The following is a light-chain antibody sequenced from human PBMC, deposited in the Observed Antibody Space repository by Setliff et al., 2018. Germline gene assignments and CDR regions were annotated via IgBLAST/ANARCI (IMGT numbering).Light chain of an antibody. J-gene: IGLJ2*01. CDR1: SSNIGSNT. Sequence: QSVLTQPPSASGTPGQRVTISCSGSSSNIGSNTVNWYQQLPGTAPKLLIYRNNQRPSGVPDRFSGSKSGTSASLAISRLQSEDEADYYCAAWDDSLNGPVFGGGTQLTVL. V-gene: IGLV1-44*01. CDR2: RNN. CDR3: AAWDDSLNGPV.